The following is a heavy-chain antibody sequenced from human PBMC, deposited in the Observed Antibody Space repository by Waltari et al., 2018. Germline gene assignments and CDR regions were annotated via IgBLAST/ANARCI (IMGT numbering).Heavy chain of an antibody. J-gene: IGHJ3*02. CDR1: GYTLTELS. V-gene: IGHV1-24*01. CDR2: FDPEDGET. CDR3: ATAPGNWPDAFDI. D-gene: IGHD1-1*01. Sequence: QVQLVQSGAEVKKPGASVKVSCKVSGYTLTELSMHWVRQAPGKGLEWMGGFDPEDGETTYEQKFQGRVTMTEDTATDTAYMELSSLRSEDTAVYYWATAPGNWPDAFDIWGQGTMVTVSS.